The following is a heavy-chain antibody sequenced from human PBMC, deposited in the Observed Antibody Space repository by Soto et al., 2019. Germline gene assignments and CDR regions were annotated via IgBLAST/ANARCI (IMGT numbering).Heavy chain of an antibody. D-gene: IGHD3-9*01. Sequence: ASVKVSCKASGYTFTSYYMHWVRQAPGQGLEWMGIINPSGGSTSYAQKFQGRVTMTRDTSTSTVYMELSSLRSEDTAVYYCARDHYDILTGYQPHYYYGMDVWGQGTTVTVSS. V-gene: IGHV1-46*01. CDR3: ARDHYDILTGYQPHYYYGMDV. CDR2: INPSGGST. CDR1: GYTFTSYY. J-gene: IGHJ6*02.